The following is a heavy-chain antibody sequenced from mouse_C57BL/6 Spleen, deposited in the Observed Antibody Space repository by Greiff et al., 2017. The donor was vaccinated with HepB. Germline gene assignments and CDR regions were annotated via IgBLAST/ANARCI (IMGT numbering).Heavy chain of an antibody. CDR3: TGDYYGSFDY. V-gene: IGHV6-3*01. D-gene: IGHD1-1*01. CDR2: IRLKSDNYAT. CDR1: GFTFSNYW. Sequence: DVKLEESGGGLVQPGGSMKLSCVASGFTFSNYWMNWVRQSPEKGLEWVAQIRLKSDNYATHYAESVKGRFTISRDDSKSSVYLQMNNLRAEDTGMYYCTGDYYGSFDYWGQGTTLTVSS. J-gene: IGHJ2*01.